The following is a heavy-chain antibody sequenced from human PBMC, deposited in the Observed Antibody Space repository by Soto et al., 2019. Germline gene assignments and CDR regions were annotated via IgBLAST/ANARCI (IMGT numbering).Heavy chain of an antibody. V-gene: IGHV3-21*01. J-gene: IGHJ4*02. D-gene: IGHD3-3*01. CDR3: ARAGSGYYTPFDY. CDR1: GFTFSSYS. Sequence: PGGSLRLSCAPSGFTFSSYSMNWVRQAPGKGPEWVSSISSSSCYIYYADSVKGRFTISRDNAKNSLYLQMNSLRAEDTAVYYCARAGSGYYTPFDYWGQGTLVTVSS. CDR2: ISSSSCYI.